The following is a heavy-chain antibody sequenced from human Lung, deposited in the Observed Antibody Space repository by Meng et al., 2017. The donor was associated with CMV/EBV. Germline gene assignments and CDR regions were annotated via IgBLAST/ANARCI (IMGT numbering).Heavy chain of an antibody. CDR2: IHHSGAT. D-gene: IGHD3-10*01. V-gene: IGHV4-4*02. J-gene: IGHJ4*02. CDR3: ARRGPQLYDY. Sequence: SETLSLTCAVFGDSIISSNWWSWVRQPPGEGLEWIGEIHHSGATNYNPSLKSRVTISVDKSKNQFSLKLTSVTAADTAFYYCARRGPQLYDYWGQGTLVTVSS. CDR1: GDSIISSNW.